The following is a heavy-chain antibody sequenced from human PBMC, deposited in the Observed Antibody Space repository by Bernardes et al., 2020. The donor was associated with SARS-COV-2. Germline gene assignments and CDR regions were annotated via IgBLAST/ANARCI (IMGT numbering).Heavy chain of an antibody. Sequence: GGSLRLSCAASGFTFSNYGLHWVRQAPGKGLEWVAIIWYDGSNKFYADSVKGRFTISRDNSKNTLYLQMNSLRAEDTAVYYCARDGRGRSGGSYYPDYWGQGTLVTVSS. J-gene: IGHJ4*02. V-gene: IGHV3-33*01. CDR3: ARDGRGRSGGSYYPDY. CDR1: GFTFSNYG. D-gene: IGHD2-15*01. CDR2: IWYDGSNK.